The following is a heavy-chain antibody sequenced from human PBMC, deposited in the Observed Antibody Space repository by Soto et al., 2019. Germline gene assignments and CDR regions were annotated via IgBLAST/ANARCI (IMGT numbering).Heavy chain of an antibody. CDR1: GGSIISYY. D-gene: IGHD6-19*01. CDR3: ARHGDSSGWDYYYGMDV. Sequence: TSETLSLTGTVAGGSIISYYRSWIQQPPGKGLEWIGYIYYSGSTNYNPSLKSRVTISVDTSKNQFSLKLSSVTAADTAVYYCARHGDSSGWDYYYGMDVWGQGTTVT. J-gene: IGHJ6*02. V-gene: IGHV4-59*08. CDR2: IYYSGST.